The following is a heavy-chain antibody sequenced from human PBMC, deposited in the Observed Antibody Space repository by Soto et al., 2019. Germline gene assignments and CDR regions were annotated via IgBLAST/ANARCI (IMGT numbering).Heavy chain of an antibody. CDR1: GGTFSSYA. Sequence: QVQLVQSGAEVKKPGSSVKVSCKASGGTFSSYAISWVRQAPGQGLEWMGGIIPIFGTANYAQKFRGRVTNNANNSTRTAYMELRSLRSAETSVYYCARDDNYYDSGYWGQGTLVTVSS. V-gene: IGHV1-69*06. CDR2: IIPIFGTA. J-gene: IGHJ4*02. D-gene: IGHD3-22*01. CDR3: ARDDNYYDSGY.